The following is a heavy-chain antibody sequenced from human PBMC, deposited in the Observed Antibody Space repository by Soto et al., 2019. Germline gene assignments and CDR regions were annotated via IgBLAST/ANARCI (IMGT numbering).Heavy chain of an antibody. J-gene: IGHJ4*02. V-gene: IGHV3-30*18. Sequence: QVQLVESGGGVVQPGTSLRLSCAASGFSFSSYVMHWVRQAPGKGLEWVAVISYDGRNKYHIDSVRGRFTISRDNSKNTLFLQMNSLRVEDTAVYYCAEDRERSTAWYVVGGDYWGQGTPVTVSS. CDR1: GFSFSSYV. CDR3: AEDRERSTAWYVVGGDY. D-gene: IGHD6-13*01. CDR2: ISYDGRNK.